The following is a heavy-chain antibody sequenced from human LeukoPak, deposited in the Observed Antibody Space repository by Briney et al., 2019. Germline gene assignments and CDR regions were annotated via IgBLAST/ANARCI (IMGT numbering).Heavy chain of an antibody. Sequence: PGGSLRLSCAVSGFAFGSEAMSWVRQSPARGLEWVASISPGGGTTYYADSVKGRFTISRDNSKNTLYLQMNSLRAEDTAVYYCARHGGVVPAAISAFDIWGQGTMVTVSS. CDR1: GFAFGSEA. CDR2: ISPGGGTT. CDR3: ARHGGVVPAAISAFDI. J-gene: IGHJ3*02. V-gene: IGHV3-23*01. D-gene: IGHD2-2*01.